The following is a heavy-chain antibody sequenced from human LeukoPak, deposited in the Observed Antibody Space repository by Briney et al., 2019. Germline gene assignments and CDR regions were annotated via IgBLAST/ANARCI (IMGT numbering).Heavy chain of an antibody. D-gene: IGHD2-15*01. CDR3: ARASPAVVDY. CDR1: GYSISSGYY. V-gene: IGHV4-38-2*02. CDR2: IYHSGST. Sequence: SETLSLTCTVSGYSISSGYYWGWIRQPPGKGLEWIGSIYHSGSTYYNPSLKSRVIISVGTSKNQFSLKLSSVTAADTAVYYCARASPAVVDYWGQGTLVTVSS. J-gene: IGHJ4*02.